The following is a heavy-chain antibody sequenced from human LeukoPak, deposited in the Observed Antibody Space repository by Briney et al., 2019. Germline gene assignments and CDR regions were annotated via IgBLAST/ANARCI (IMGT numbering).Heavy chain of an antibody. CDR1: GFTFSDYY. J-gene: IGHJ4*02. Sequence: LRLSCAASGFTFSDYYWSWIRQPPGKGLEWIGEINHSGSTNYNPSLKSRVTISVDTSKNQFSLKLSSVTAADTAVYYCARVYYGSGNLWYFDYWGQGTLVTVSS. V-gene: IGHV4-34*01. D-gene: IGHD3-10*01. CDR2: INHSGST. CDR3: ARVYYGSGNLWYFDY.